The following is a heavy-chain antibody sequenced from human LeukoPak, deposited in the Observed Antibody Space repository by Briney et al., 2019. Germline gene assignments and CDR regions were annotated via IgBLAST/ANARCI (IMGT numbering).Heavy chain of an antibody. Sequence: PGGSLRLSCAASGFTFSSYAMSWVRQAPGKGLEWVSAISGSGGSTYYADSVKGRFTISRDNSKNTLYPQMNSLRAEDTAVYYCATWFFPGIAAAGTTSHFDYWGQGTLVTVSS. V-gene: IGHV3-23*01. CDR3: ATWFFPGIAAAGTTSHFDY. CDR1: GFTFSSYA. D-gene: IGHD6-13*01. CDR2: ISGSGGST. J-gene: IGHJ4*02.